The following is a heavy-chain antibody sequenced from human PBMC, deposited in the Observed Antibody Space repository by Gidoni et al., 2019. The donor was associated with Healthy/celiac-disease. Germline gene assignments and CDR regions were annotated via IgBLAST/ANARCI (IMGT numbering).Heavy chain of an antibody. V-gene: IGHV1-18*04. CDR2: ISAYNGNT. D-gene: IGHD6-13*01. Sequence: QVQLVQSGAEVKKPGASVKVSCKASGYTFTSYGISWVRQAPGQGLEWMGWISAYNGNTNYAQKLQGRVTMTTDTSTSTAYMELRSLRSDDTAVYYCARVHRIAAAGTNYYYGMDVWGQGTTVTVSS. CDR3: ARVHRIAAAGTNYYYGMDV. J-gene: IGHJ6*02. CDR1: GYTFTSYG.